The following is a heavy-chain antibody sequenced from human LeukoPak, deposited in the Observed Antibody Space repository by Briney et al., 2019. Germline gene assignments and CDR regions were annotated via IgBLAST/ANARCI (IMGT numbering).Heavy chain of an antibody. D-gene: IGHD3-10*01. CDR2: IYYSGST. V-gene: IGHV4-59*01. Sequence: SETLSLTCTVSGGSISSYYWSWIRQPPGKGLEWIGYIYYSGSTNYNPSLKGRVTISVDTSKNQFSLKLSSVTAADTAVYYCARGFLGDLNWFDPWGQGTLVTVSS. J-gene: IGHJ5*02. CDR3: ARGFLGDLNWFDP. CDR1: GGSISSYY.